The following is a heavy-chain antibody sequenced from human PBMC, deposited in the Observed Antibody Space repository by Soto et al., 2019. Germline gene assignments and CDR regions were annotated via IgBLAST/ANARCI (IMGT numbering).Heavy chain of an antibody. CDR2: VYWNDDK. CDR1: GISLSTSGVG. Sequence: QITLKGSGPTLVKPTQPLTLTCTLSGISLSTSGVGLGWIRQPPGKALEWLALVYWNDDKHYSPSLKSRLTITKDTSKNQAILTMTNMDPVDTATYFCARGLATLPVFAFDIWGQGTVVTGSS. V-gene: IGHV2-5*01. J-gene: IGHJ3*02. D-gene: IGHD1-1*01. CDR3: ARGLATLPVFAFDI.